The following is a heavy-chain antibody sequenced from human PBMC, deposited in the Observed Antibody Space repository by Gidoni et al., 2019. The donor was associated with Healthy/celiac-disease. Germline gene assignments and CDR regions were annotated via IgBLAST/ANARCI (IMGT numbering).Heavy chain of an antibody. CDR3: PRAHRGYGPNGLCRRSFVL. CDR2: FRRKVKGGQT. CDR1: GFTFGDYA. J-gene: IGHJ2*01. D-gene: IGHD3-16*01. Sequence: EVQLVESGGGLVQSGRSLRLSCTASGFTFGDYAMSWVRQAPGKGLGWVGLFRRKVKGGQTEYAASVKGRFTSSRDDPKSTAYLQMTSLKPKEKAVNSCPRAHRGYGPNGLCRRSFVLWGGGT. V-gene: IGHV3-49*04.